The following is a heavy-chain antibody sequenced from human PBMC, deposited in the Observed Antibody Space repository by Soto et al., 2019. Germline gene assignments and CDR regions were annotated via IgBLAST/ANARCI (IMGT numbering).Heavy chain of an antibody. Sequence: GGSLRLSCAASGFTFSSYAMSWVRQPPGQGLEWVSGISTGGGSTYYADSVKGRFTISRDNPKNTLYLQMNSLRAEDTAVYYCAKAYLSTLYYFVYWGQGALVTVSS. CDR3: AKAYLSTLYYFVY. CDR2: ISTGGGST. J-gene: IGHJ4*02. V-gene: IGHV3-23*01. CDR1: GFTFSSYA. D-gene: IGHD2-21*01.